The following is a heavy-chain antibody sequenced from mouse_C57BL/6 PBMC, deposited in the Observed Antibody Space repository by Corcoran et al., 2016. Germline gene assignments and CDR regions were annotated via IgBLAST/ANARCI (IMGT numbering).Heavy chain of an antibody. V-gene: IGHV1-80*01. CDR3: ALLRYAMDY. CDR2: IYPGDGDT. J-gene: IGHJ4*01. D-gene: IGHD1-1*01. CDR1: GYAFSSYW. Sequence: QVQLQQSGAELVKPGASVKITCTASGYAFSSYWMNWVKQRPGKGIEWIGQIYPGDGDTNYNGKFKGKATLNADQSSSTAYMQLSSLTSDDSAVYFCALLRYAMDYWGQGTSVTVSS.